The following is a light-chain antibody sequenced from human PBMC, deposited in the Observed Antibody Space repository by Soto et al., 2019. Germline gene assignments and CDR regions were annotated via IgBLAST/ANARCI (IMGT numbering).Light chain of an antibody. CDR3: QQRSNWPVT. V-gene: IGKV3-11*01. CDR2: DAS. J-gene: IGKJ1*01. CDR1: QSVSSY. Sequence: EIVLTQSPGTLSLSPGERATLSCRASQSVSSYLAWYQQKPGQAPRLLIYDASTRATGISAKFRGSGSWPDFTLTIRSLEPEDFAVYYCQQRSNWPVTFGQGTQVEVE.